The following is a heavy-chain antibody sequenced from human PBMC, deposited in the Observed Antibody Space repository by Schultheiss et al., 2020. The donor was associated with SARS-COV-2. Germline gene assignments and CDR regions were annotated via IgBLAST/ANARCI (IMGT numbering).Heavy chain of an antibody. V-gene: IGHV6-1*01. CDR3: AQGNSRFDD. CDR2: TYYRSKWYN. CDR1: GDSVSSNSAS. Sequence: SETLSLTCAISGDSVSSNSASWNWIRPSPSRGLEWLGRTYYRSKWYNDYAVSVKSRRTINPDTDENKVSLQLNSVTPEDTAVYDGAQGNSRFDDWGQGTLVTVSS. J-gene: IGHJ4*02. D-gene: IGHD2-21*01.